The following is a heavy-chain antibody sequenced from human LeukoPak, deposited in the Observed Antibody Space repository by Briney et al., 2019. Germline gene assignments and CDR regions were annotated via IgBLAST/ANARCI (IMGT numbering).Heavy chain of an antibody. CDR2: ISGSGGST. J-gene: IGHJ4*02. D-gene: IGHD3-22*01. CDR3: AKAPPVYYYDSSGYPLGY. CDR1: GFTFSSYA. V-gene: IGHV3-23*01. Sequence: SGGSLRLSCAASGFTFSSYAMSWVRQAPGKGLEWVSAISGSGGSTYYADSVKGRFTISRDNSKNTLYLQMNSLRAEDTAVYYCAKAPPVYYYDSSGYPLGYWGQGTLVTVSS.